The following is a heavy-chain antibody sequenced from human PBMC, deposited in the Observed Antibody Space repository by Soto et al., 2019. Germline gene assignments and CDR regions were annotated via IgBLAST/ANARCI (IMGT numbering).Heavy chain of an antibody. Sequence: EVQLVESGGGLVQPGESLTLSCSASGFSFSAYAMHWVRQAPGKGPEYVLVINKYGVTTFYADSVKGRFTISRDNSKNTLYLHMTSLRSEDTGIYYCVKDLTLNWDYPGMDVWGQGTTVTVSS. V-gene: IGHV3-64D*08. D-gene: IGHD7-27*01. CDR1: GFSFSAYA. J-gene: IGHJ6*02. CDR2: INKYGVTT. CDR3: VKDLTLNWDYPGMDV.